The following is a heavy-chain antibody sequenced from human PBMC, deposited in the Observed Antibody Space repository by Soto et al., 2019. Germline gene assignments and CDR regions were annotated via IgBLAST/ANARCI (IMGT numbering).Heavy chain of an antibody. D-gene: IGHD3-22*01. CDR3: ARHLDSSGYYRPPYYYYGMDV. V-gene: IGHV4-39*01. CDR2: IYYSRST. Sequence: QLQLQESGPGLVKPSETLSLTCTVSGGSISSSSYYWGWIRQPPGKGLEWIGSIYYSRSTYYNPSLKSRVTISVDTSKNQFSLKLSSVTAADTAVYYCARHLDSSGYYRPPYYYYGMDVWGQGTTVTVSS. CDR1: GGSISSSSYY. J-gene: IGHJ6*02.